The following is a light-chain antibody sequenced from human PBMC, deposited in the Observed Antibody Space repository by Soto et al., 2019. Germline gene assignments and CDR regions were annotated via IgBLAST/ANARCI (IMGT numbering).Light chain of an antibody. CDR3: AEWDDSLNGQV. J-gene: IGLJ2*01. Sequence: QSVLTQPPSASGTPGQRVTISCSGSSSNIETNTVNWYQQLPGTAPKLLIYANNQLPSGVPDRFSGSKSGTSASLAISGLQSEDEADYYCAEWDDSLNGQVFGGGTKLTVL. V-gene: IGLV1-44*01. CDR2: ANN. CDR1: SSNIETNT.